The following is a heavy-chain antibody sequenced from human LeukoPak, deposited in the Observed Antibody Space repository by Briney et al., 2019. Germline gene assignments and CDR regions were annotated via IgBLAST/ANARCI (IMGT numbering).Heavy chain of an antibody. D-gene: IGHD3-22*01. CDR2: IIPIFGTA. V-gene: IGHV1-69*13. J-gene: IGHJ5*02. CDR1: GCTFSSYA. CDR3: ARVGGYYDSSGYYYPNWFDP. Sequence: GASVKVSCKASGCTFSSYAISWVRQAPGQGLEWMGGIIPIFGTANYAQKFQGRVTITADESTSTAYMELSSLRSEDTAVYYCARVGGYYDSSGYYYPNWFDPWGQGTLVTVSS.